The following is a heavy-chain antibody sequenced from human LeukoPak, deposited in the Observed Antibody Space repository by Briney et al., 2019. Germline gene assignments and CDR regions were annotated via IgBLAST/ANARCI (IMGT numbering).Heavy chain of an antibody. Sequence: GGSLRLSCAASGFTFSNAWMSWVRQAPGKGLEWVGRIKSKTDGGSTDYAAPVKGTLTISRDDSKNTLYLQMNSLKTKDTAVYYCITAESYCSSTSCYNLRGDFDYWGQGTLVTVSS. CDR2: IKSKTDGGST. CDR1: GFTFSNAW. CDR3: ITAESYCSSTSCYNLRGDFDY. D-gene: IGHD2-2*02. V-gene: IGHV3-15*01. J-gene: IGHJ4*02.